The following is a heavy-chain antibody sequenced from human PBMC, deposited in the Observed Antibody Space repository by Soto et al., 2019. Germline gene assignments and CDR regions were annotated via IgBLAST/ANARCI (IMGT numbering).Heavy chain of an antibody. V-gene: IGHV3-21*01. J-gene: IGHJ4*02. CDR2: ISSSSSYI. CDR3: ARVDVDTAMAKGDY. D-gene: IGHD5-18*01. Sequence: GGSLRLSCAASGFTFSSYSMNWVRQAPGKGLEWVSSISSSSSYIYYADSVKGRFTISRDNAKSSLYLQMNSLRAEDTAVYYCARVDVDTAMAKGDYWGQGTLVTVSS. CDR1: GFTFSSYS.